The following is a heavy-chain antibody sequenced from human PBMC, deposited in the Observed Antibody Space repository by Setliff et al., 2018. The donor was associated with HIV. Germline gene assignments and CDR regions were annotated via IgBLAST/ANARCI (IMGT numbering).Heavy chain of an antibody. D-gene: IGHD3-22*01. CDR2: ISAYNGNT. V-gene: IGHV1-18*01. J-gene: IGHJ6*02. CDR1: GYTFTDYG. CDR3: AREIGDYYDSSGYYPPTDYYYGMDV. Sequence: ASVKVSCKASGYTFTDYGISWVRQAPRQGLEWMGWISAYNGNTKYAQKFQGRVTMTTDTSTSTAYMELRSLRSDDTAVYYCAREIGDYYDSSGYYPPTDYYYGMDVWGQGTTVTVS.